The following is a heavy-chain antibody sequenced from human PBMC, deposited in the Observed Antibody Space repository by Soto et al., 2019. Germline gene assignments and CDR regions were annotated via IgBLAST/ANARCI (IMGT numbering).Heavy chain of an antibody. Sequence: VGSLRLSCAASGFTFNNYGMHWVRQAPGNGLEWVAFIWYDGSNKYYADSVKGRFTISRDNPKNTQYLQMNSLTAADTAVYYCAREASGGYSSSWSPGSHYGLHVWGQGTTVTVSS. D-gene: IGHD6-13*01. CDR3: AREASGGYSSSWSPGSHYGLHV. CDR2: IWYDGSNK. V-gene: IGHV3-33*01. CDR1: GFTFNNYG. J-gene: IGHJ6*02.